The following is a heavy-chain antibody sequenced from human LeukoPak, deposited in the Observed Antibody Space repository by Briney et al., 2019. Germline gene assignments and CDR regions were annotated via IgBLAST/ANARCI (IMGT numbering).Heavy chain of an antibody. Sequence: PGGSLRLSCAASGFTFSSYWMHWVRQAPGKGLVWVSRITSDGSSTSYADSVKGRFTISRDNAKNTLYLQMNNLRAEDTAVYYCARDTPHGDYVYAFDIWGQGTMVTVSS. CDR1: GFTFSSYW. D-gene: IGHD4-17*01. CDR2: ITSDGSST. CDR3: ARDTPHGDYVYAFDI. J-gene: IGHJ3*02. V-gene: IGHV3-74*01.